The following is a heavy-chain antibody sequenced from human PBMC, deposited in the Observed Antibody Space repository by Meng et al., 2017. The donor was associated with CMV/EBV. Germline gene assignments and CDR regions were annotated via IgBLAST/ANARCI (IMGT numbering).Heavy chain of an antibody. CDR1: GFTFSRYW. Sequence: GGSLRLSCAASGFTFSRYWMSWVRQTPGKGLEWVAFILYDGSTQYYADSVKGRFTISRDNSKNTLFLQMNSLRPEDTGVYYCAKVPHYSDGPRDTFNIWGQGTLVTVSS. J-gene: IGHJ3*02. D-gene: IGHD3-22*01. V-gene: IGHV3-30*02. CDR3: AKVPHYSDGPRDTFNI. CDR2: ILYDGSTQ.